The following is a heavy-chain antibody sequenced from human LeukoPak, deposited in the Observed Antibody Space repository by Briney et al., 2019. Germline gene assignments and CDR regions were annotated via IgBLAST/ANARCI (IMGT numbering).Heavy chain of an antibody. D-gene: IGHD3-9*01. CDR1: GFTFSSYS. CDR2: ISSSGSTI. J-gene: IGHJ3*02. CDR3: ARARGYYDILTGNDAFDI. V-gene: IGHV3-48*04. Sequence: GGSLRLSCAASGFTFSSYSMNWVRQAPGKGLEWVSYISSSGSTIYYADSVKGRFTISRDNAKNSLYLQMNSLRAEDTAVYYCARARGYYDILTGNDAFDIWGQGTMVTVSS.